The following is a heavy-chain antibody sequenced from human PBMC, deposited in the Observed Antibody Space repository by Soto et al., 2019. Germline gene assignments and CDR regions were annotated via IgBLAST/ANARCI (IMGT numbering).Heavy chain of an antibody. CDR2: IYYGGST. CDR3: ARQRTSVVTQAYFDV. J-gene: IGHJ4*02. CDR1: CDSISPYY. V-gene: IGHV4-59*04. Sequence: SETRSLTCPVSCDSISPYYWSWIRHPAVKGLEWIGSIYYGGSTYNNPSLESRVAMSIDTSNDQFSLKLKSVTAADTALYFCARQRTSVVTQAYFDVWGPGSLVTVS. D-gene: IGHD2-21*02.